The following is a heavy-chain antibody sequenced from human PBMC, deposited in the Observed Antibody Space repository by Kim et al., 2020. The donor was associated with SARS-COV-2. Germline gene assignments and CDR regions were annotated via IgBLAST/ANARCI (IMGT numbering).Heavy chain of an antibody. D-gene: IGHD6-19*01. J-gene: IGHJ4*02. CDR3: ARGKWLVRSMGL. Sequence: ASVKVSCKASGYTFTSYDINWVRQATGQGLEWMGWMNPNSGNTGYAQKFQGRVTMTRNTSISTAYMELSSLRSEDTAVYYCARGKWLVRSMGLWGQGTLVTVSS. CDR1: GYTFTSYD. CDR2: MNPNSGNT. V-gene: IGHV1-8*01.